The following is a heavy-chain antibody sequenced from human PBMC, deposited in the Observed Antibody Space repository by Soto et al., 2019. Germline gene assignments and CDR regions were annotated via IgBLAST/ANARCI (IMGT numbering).Heavy chain of an antibody. D-gene: IGHD3-22*01. J-gene: IGHJ4*02. Sequence: QVQLVESGGGVVQPGRSLRLSCAASGFTFSSYGMHWVRQAPGKGLEWVAVIWYDGSNKYYADSVKGRFTISRDNSKNTLYLQMNSLRAEDTAVYYCARDSQYYYDSSGYQGFDYWGQGTLVTVSS. CDR1: GFTFSSYG. CDR3: ARDSQYYYDSSGYQGFDY. CDR2: IWYDGSNK. V-gene: IGHV3-33*01.